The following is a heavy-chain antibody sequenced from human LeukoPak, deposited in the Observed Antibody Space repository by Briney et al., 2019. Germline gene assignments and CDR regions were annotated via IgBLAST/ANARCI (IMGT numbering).Heavy chain of an antibody. V-gene: IGHV1-58*01. Sequence: SVKVSCKASGFTFTSSAVQWVRQARGQRLEWIGWIVVGSGNTNYAQKFRERVTITRDTSISTAYMELSSLRSEDTAVYYCARGSGYEIDYWGQGTLVTVSS. D-gene: IGHD5-12*01. J-gene: IGHJ4*02. CDR2: IVVGSGNT. CDR3: ARGSGYEIDY. CDR1: GFTFTSSA.